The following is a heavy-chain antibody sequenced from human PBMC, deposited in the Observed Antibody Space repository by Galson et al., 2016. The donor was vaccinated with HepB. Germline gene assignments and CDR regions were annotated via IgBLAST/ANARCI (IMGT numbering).Heavy chain of an antibody. CDR2: ISHSGST. D-gene: IGHD6-19*01. CDR1: GGSISSGSW. CDR3: ARDAFFAAGSYFDY. Sequence: ETLSLTCAVSGGSISSGSWWSWVRQSPEKGLEWIGEISHSGSTNYNPSLKGRVTISVDKSNNQFSLKLNSLTAADTAVYYCARDAFFAAGSYFDYWGQGALVTVSS. V-gene: IGHV4-4*02. J-gene: IGHJ4*02.